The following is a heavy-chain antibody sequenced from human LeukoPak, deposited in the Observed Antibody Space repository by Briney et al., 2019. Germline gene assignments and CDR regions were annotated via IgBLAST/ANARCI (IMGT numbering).Heavy chain of an antibody. Sequence: SETLSLTCAVYGGSFSGYYWSWIRQPPGKGLEWIGEINHSGSTNYNPSLKSRVTISVDTSKNQFSLKLNSVTAADTALYYCARTNSGSLYYFDFWGQGTLVTVSS. J-gene: IGHJ4*02. CDR3: ARTNSGSLYYFDF. CDR2: INHSGST. CDR1: GGSFSGYY. D-gene: IGHD1-26*01. V-gene: IGHV4-34*01.